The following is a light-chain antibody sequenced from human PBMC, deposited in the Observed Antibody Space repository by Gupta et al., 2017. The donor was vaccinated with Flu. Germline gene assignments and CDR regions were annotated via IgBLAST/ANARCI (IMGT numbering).Light chain of an antibody. J-gene: IGLJ3*02. V-gene: IGLV3-9*01. CDR1: NSGSKG. CDR3: HVGDSFTASV. Sequence: LGKTAKMTCGGNNSGSKGVHWYQQKPGQAHVLVIYRNNNRPSGIPERFSGSKSENTAALTISGAQVGDEADYYCHVGDSFTASVFGGGTKLTVL. CDR2: RNN.